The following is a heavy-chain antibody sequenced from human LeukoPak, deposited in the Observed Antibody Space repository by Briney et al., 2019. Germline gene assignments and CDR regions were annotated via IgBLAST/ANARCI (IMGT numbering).Heavy chain of an antibody. J-gene: IGHJ4*02. D-gene: IGHD1-20*01. Sequence: ASVKVSCKASGYTFISYYIHWVRQAPGQGLEWMGLINPSSGNTPYAQQFQGRVTMTRDTYTSTVYMELSSLRSEDTAVYYCARHSLIGTTPFDYWGEGTLVTVPS. CDR1: GYTFISYY. V-gene: IGHV1-46*01. CDR2: INPSSGNT. CDR3: ARHSLIGTTPFDY.